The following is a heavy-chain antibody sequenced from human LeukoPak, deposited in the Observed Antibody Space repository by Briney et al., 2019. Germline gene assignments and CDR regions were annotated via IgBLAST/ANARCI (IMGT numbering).Heavy chain of an antibody. D-gene: IGHD3-22*01. CDR1: GFTFSSYA. CDR2: ISYDGSNK. Sequence: GRSLRLSCAASGFTFSSYAMHWVRQAPGKGLEWVAVISYDGSNKYYADSVKGRFTISRDNPKNTLYLQMNSLRAEDTAVYYCAKARLSGLAALRRGGYYAMDVWGQGTTVTVSS. CDR3: AKARLSGLAALRRGGYYAMDV. J-gene: IGHJ6*02. V-gene: IGHV3-30-3*01.